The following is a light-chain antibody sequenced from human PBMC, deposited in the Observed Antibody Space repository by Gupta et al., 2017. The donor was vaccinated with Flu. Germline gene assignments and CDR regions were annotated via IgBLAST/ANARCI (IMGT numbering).Light chain of an antibody. J-gene: IGKJ1*01. CDR2: WAA. CDR3: QQYLTIPRT. CDR1: QSVLYSSNNKNY. Sequence: DIVMTQSSASLAVSLRERATTNCKSSQSVLYSSNNKNYLAWYQQRPGQPPKLLIYWAATRESGVPDRFSGSGSGTDFALTISSLQAEDVAAYYCQQYLTIPRTFGQGTKVEIK. V-gene: IGKV4-1*01.